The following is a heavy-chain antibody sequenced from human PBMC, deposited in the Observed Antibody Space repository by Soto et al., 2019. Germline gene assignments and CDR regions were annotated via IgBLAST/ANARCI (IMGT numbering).Heavy chain of an antibody. CDR1: GFTFSDYY. Sequence: GGSLRLSCAASGFTFSDYYMSWIRQAPGKGLEWVSYISSSGSTIYYADSVKGRFTISRDDSKSIAYLQMNSLRTEDTAVYFCTRLKEYSGYADLDYWGQGTLVTVSS. D-gene: IGHD5-12*01. CDR2: ISSSGSTI. V-gene: IGHV3-11*01. CDR3: TRLKEYSGYADLDY. J-gene: IGHJ4*02.